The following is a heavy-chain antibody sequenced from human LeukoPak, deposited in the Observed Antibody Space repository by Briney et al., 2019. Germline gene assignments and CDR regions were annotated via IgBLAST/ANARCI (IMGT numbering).Heavy chain of an antibody. CDR1: GFTVSDNY. V-gene: IGHV3-53*01. Sequence: PGGSLRLSCAASGFTVSDNYMTWVRQAPGKGLEWVSVIYTAGTTYYAAFVKGRFTISRDNSKNTLYLQMNSLRAEDTAVYYCASIYSWGQGTLVTVSS. CDR2: IYTAGTT. J-gene: IGHJ5*02. D-gene: IGHD2-15*01. CDR3: ASIYS.